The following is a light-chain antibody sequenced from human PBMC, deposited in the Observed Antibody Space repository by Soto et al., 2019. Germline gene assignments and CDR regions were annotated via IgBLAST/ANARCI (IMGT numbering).Light chain of an antibody. CDR3: CSYAGSSTWV. V-gene: IGLV2-23*02. CDR2: EVS. CDR1: SSDVGSYNL. Sequence: QSALTQPASVSGSPGQSITISCTGTSSDVGSYNLVSWYQQRPGKAPKLMIYEVSKRPSGVSNRFSGSTSGNTASLTISGLQAEDEADYSCCSYAGSSTWVFGGGTKLTV. J-gene: IGLJ3*02.